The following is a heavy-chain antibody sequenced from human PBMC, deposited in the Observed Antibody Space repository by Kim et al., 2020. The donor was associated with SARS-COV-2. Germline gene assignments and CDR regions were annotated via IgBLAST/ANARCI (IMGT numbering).Heavy chain of an antibody. J-gene: IGHJ4*02. CDR2: IYYSGST. CDR3: ASGYYGSGSPLDY. V-gene: IGHV4-59*13. D-gene: IGHD3-10*01. Sequence: SETLSLTCTVSGGSISSYYWSWIRQPPGKGLEWIGYIYYSGSTNYNPSLKSRVTISVDTSKNQFSLKLSSVTAADTAMYYCASGYYGSGSPLDYWGQGTL. CDR1: GGSISSYY.